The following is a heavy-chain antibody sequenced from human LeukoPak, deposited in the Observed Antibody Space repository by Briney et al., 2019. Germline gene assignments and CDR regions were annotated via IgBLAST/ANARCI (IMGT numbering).Heavy chain of an antibody. V-gene: IGHV3-23*01. D-gene: IGHD3-22*01. CDR1: GFTFSSYG. Sequence: GSLLLSCAASGFTFSSYGMNWVRQAPGKGLEWVSSITGSGGSTYNADSVKGRFTISRDNSRNTLYLQMSSLRAEDTAVYYCARGAYYYEDWGQGTLVTVSS. CDR3: ARGAYYYED. J-gene: IGHJ4*02. CDR2: ITGSGGST.